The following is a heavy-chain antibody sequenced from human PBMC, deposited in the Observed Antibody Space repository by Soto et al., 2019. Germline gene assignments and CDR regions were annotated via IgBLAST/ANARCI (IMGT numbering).Heavy chain of an antibody. V-gene: IGHV3-48*01. CDR3: ARDQLYYNDISGRPLNAFDF. CDR1: GFTFRNYG. CDR2: IGLGSSTK. J-gene: IGHJ3*01. D-gene: IGHD3-22*01. Sequence: SLRLSCAASGFTFRNYGMNWVRQAPGKGLEWVSYIGLGSSTKYYADSVEGRFTISRDNAKNSLYLQMNSLRAEDTAVYYCARDQLYYNDISGRPLNAFDFWGQGTMVTVSS.